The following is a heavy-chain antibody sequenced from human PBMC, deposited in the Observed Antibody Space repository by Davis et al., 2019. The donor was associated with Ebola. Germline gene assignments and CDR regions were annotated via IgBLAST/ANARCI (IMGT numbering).Heavy chain of an antibody. CDR3: ARQDDDGLAYYYDS. Sequence: SETLSLTCAVSGDSIRDTNWWTWVRQVPGRGLEWVGEIFHRGNTNYNPPLKSRVTISMDKSENQFSFNFSLTLTSVTAADTAVYYCARQDDDGLAYYYDSWGRGTLVTVSS. J-gene: IGHJ4*02. CDR2: IFHRGNT. D-gene: IGHD4/OR15-4a*01. CDR1: GDSIRDTNW. V-gene: IGHV4/OR15-8*02.